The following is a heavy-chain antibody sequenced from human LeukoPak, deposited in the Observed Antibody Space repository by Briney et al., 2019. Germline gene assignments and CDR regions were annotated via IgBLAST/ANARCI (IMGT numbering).Heavy chain of an antibody. D-gene: IGHD1-14*01. CDR3: ASGTVPQSPDY. J-gene: IGHJ4*02. Sequence: GGSLRLSCAASGFTFSSYAMHWVRQAPGKGLEYVSAISSNGGSTYYANSVKGRFTISRDNSKNTLYLQMGSLRAEDMAVYYCASGTVPQSPDYWGQGTLVTVSS. CDR2: ISSNGGST. CDR1: GFTFSSYA. V-gene: IGHV3-64*01.